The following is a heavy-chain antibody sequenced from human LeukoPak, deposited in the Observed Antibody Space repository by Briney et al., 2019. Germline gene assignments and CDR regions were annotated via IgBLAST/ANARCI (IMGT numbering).Heavy chain of an antibody. CDR2: IRDKGDVT. CDR1: GFIFHNYA. Sequence: QPGGSLRLSCVGSGFIFHNYALTWVRQAPGKGLGWVSLIRDKGDVTYYADSVKGRFTISRDNSKNTVFLQMESLTVEDAAVYYCAKDRLLDYMDVWGKGTTVTVSS. CDR3: AKDRLLDYMDV. J-gene: IGHJ6*03. V-gene: IGHV3-23*01.